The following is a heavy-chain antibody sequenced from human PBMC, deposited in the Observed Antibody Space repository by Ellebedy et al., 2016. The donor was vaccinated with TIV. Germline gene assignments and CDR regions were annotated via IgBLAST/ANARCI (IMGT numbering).Heavy chain of an antibody. D-gene: IGHD2-15*01. Sequence: SETLSLXXTVSGGSIRRGGYYWSWIRQHPGKGLEWIGYIDYSGSTYYNPSLKSRLKISVDTSKNQFSLRLSSVTAADTAVYYCARAEGEGYCSGGSCSTWFDPWGQGTLVTVSS. CDR3: ARAEGEGYCSGGSCSTWFDP. CDR2: IDYSGST. V-gene: IGHV4-31*03. CDR1: GGSIRRGGYY. J-gene: IGHJ5*02.